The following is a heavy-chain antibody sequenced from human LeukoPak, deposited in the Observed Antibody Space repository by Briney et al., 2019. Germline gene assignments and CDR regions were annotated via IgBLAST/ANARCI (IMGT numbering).Heavy chain of an antibody. J-gene: IGHJ6*02. D-gene: IGHD4-23*01. CDR1: GFTFSSYG. V-gene: IGHV3-33*01. Sequence: GRSLRLSCAASGFTFSSYGMHWVRQAPGKGLEWVAVIWYDGSNKYYADSVKGRFTISRDNSKNTLYLQMNSLRAEDTAVYYCARTRLRWSPYGMDVWGQGTTVTASS. CDR2: IWYDGSNK. CDR3: ARTRLRWSPYGMDV.